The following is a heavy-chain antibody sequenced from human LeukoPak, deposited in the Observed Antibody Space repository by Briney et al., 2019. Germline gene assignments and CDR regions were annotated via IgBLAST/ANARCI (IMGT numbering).Heavy chain of an antibody. CDR1: GFSFSYHG. D-gene: IGHD3-10*02. V-gene: IGHV3-23*01. CDR3: AELGITMIGGV. J-gene: IGHJ6*04. Sequence: GGSLRLSCVASGFSFSYHGMNWVRPAPGKGLEWVSGVSPPGGGTYYADSVKGRFTISRDNAKNSLYLQMNSLRAEDTAVYYCAELGITMIGGVWGKGTTVTISS. CDR2: VSPPGGGT.